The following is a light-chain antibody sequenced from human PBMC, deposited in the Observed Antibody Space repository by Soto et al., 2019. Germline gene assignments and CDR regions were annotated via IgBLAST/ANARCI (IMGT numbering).Light chain of an antibody. V-gene: IGKV3-15*01. J-gene: IGKJ5*01. CDR3: QQYNVWPPL. CDR1: QSVRSN. CDR2: GAS. Sequence: EIVMTHSTATLFVSPGERATLSCRASQSVRSNLAWYQQKPGQAPRLLIYGASTRATGIPARFSGSGSGTEFTLTISSLQSEDFAVYYCQQYNVWPPLFGQGTRLEV.